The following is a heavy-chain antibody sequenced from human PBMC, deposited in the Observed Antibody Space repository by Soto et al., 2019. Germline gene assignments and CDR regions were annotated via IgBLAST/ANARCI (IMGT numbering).Heavy chain of an antibody. CDR2: IYYSGST. D-gene: IGHD3-22*01. CDR1: GGSISSSSYY. V-gene: IGHV4-39*01. CDR3: ARHLYYDSSGYYRNWFDP. J-gene: IGHJ5*02. Sequence: PSETLSLTCTVSGGSISSSSYYWGWIRQPPGKGLEWIGSIYYSGSTYYNPSLKSRVTISVDTSKNQFSLKLSSVTAADTAVNYCARHLYYDSSGYYRNWFDPWGQGTLVTVSS.